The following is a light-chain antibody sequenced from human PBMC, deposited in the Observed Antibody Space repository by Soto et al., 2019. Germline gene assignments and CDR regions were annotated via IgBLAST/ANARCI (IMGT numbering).Light chain of an antibody. J-gene: IGLJ1*01. V-gene: IGLV2-11*01. CDR3: CSCAGPQSFEV. CDR1: SSDIGGYTY. CDR2: DVS. Sequence: QSVLTQPRSVSGSPGQSVTISCTGTSSDIGGYTYVSWYQQHPGKAPKVIIYDVSERPSGVPDRFSGSKSGNTASLTISGLQPEDEADYCCCSCAGPQSFEVFGEGTKVTVL.